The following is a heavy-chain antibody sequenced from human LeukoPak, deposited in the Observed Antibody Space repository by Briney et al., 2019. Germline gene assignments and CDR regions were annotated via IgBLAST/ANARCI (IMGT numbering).Heavy chain of an antibody. J-gene: IGHJ3*02. CDR1: GGSISSGNYY. Sequence: PSQTLSLTCTVSGGSISSGNYYWSWIRQPAGKGLEWIGRIYTSGSTNSHPSLRTRVTISVDTSRNQFSLKLSSVTAADTAVYYCARGASYDSDDAFDIWGQGTMVTVSS. CDR3: ARGASYDSDDAFDI. D-gene: IGHD3-3*01. V-gene: IGHV4-61*02. CDR2: IYTSGST.